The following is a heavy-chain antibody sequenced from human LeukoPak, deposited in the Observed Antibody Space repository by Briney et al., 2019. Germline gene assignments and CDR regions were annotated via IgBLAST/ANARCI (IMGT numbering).Heavy chain of an antibody. J-gene: IGHJ4*02. CDR1: GGSFSGYY. CDR2: INHSGST. CDR3: ARVQPENYYGSGSYYKY. D-gene: IGHD3-10*01. V-gene: IGHV4-34*01. Sequence: SETLSLTCAVYGGSFSGYYWSWIRQPPGKGPEWIGEINHSGSTNYNPSLKSRVTISVDTSKNQFSLKLSSVTAADTAVYYCARVQPENYYGSGSYYKYWGQGTLVTVSS.